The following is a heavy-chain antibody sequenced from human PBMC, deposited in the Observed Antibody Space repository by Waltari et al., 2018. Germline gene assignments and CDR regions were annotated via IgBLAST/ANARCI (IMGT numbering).Heavy chain of an antibody. Sequence: EVQLVESGGGLVKPGGSLRLSCAASGFTFSSYSMNWVRQAPGKGLEWVSSISSSSSYIYYADSVKGRFTISRDNAKNSLYLQMNSLRAEDTAVYYCARDHGGNSEDFDYWGQGTLVTVSS. CDR1: GFTFSSYS. CDR3: ARDHGGNSEDFDY. J-gene: IGHJ4*02. V-gene: IGHV3-21*01. CDR2: ISSSSSYI. D-gene: IGHD2-21*02.